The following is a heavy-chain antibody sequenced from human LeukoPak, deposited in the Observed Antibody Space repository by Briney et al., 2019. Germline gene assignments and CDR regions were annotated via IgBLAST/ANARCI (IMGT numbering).Heavy chain of an antibody. Sequence: PGGSLRLSCAASGFTFRSYAMNWVRQAPGKGLEWVSAISVGGDATYYADSVKGRFTISRDNSKNTLYLEMNSLRAGDTAVYYCAKRGYCDDVRCRDFDYWGQGTLVTVSS. CDR2: ISVGGDAT. D-gene: IGHD2-15*01. V-gene: IGHV3-23*01. J-gene: IGHJ4*02. CDR1: GFTFRSYA. CDR3: AKRGYCDDVRCRDFDY.